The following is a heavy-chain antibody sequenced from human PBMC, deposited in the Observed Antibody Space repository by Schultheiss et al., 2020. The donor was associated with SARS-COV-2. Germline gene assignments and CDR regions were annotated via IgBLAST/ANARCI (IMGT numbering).Heavy chain of an antibody. CDR1: GFTFSSYAMS. V-gene: IGHV2-5*08. D-gene: IGHD6-13*01. J-gene: IGHJ6*03. Sequence: TLSLTCAASGFTFSSYAMSWVRQAPGKGLEWLALIYWNDDKRYSPSLKSRLTITKDTSKNQVVLTMTNMDPVDTATYYCAHGGIAAKYMDVWGKGTTVTVSS. CDR3: AHGGIAAKYMDV. CDR2: IYWNDDK.